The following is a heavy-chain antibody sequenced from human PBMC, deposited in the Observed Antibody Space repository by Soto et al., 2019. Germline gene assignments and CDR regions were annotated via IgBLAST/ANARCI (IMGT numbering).Heavy chain of an antibody. CDR1: GFTVSSNY. CDR2: IYSGGST. V-gene: IGHV3-66*01. Sequence: EVQLVESGGGLVQPGGSLRLSCAASGFTVSSNYMSWVRQAPGKGLEWVSVIYSGGSTYYADSVKGRFTISRDNSKNTLYLQMNSLRAEDTAVYYCARSAYYDILTGYYRTYYFDYWGQGTLVTVSS. D-gene: IGHD3-9*01. CDR3: ARSAYYDILTGYYRTYYFDY. J-gene: IGHJ4*02.